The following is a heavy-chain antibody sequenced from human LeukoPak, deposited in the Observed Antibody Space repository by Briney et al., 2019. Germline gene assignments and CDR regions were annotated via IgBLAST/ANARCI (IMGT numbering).Heavy chain of an antibody. CDR1: GGSFRGYY. Sequence: PSETLSLTCAVYGGSFRGYYWGWIRQPPGKGLEWVGGINHIGSTNYNPSLKSRVTISVDTSKNQFSLKLSSVTAADTAVYYCARGPTYDYVWGSYRPPLDYWGQGTLVTVSS. J-gene: IGHJ4*02. V-gene: IGHV4-34*01. CDR3: ARGPTYDYVWGSYRPPLDY. D-gene: IGHD3-16*02. CDR2: INHIGST.